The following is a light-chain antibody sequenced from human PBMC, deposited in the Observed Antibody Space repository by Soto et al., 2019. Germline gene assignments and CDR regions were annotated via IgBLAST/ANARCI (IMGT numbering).Light chain of an antibody. CDR1: SGHSSYI. CDR3: ETWGSNTLYV. V-gene: IGLV4-60*03. J-gene: IGLJ1*01. Sequence: QSVLTQSSSASASLGSSVKLTCTLSSGHSSYIIAWHQQQPGKAPRYLMKLEGSGSYNKGSGVPDRFSGSSSGADRYLTISNLQSEDEADYYCETWGSNTLYVFGTGTKLTVL. CDR2: LEGSGSY.